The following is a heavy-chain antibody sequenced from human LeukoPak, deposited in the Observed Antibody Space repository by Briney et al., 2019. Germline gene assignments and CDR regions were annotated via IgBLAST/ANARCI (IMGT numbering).Heavy chain of an antibody. J-gene: IGHJ5*02. CDR3: ARARSWYSWFDP. D-gene: IGHD6-13*01. CDR1: GGSFSGYY. V-gene: IGHV4-34*01. CDR2: INHSGST. Sequence: SETLSLTCAVYGGSFSGYYWSWIRQPPGKWLEWIGEINHSGSTNYNPSLKSRVTISVGTSKNQFSLKLSSVTAADTAVYYCARARSWYSWFDPWGQGTLVTVSS.